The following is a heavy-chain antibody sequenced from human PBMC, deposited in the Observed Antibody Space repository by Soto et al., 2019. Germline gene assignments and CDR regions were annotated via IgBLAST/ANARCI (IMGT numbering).Heavy chain of an antibody. J-gene: IGHJ4*02. CDR2: FDPEDGET. D-gene: IGHD3-22*01. V-gene: IGHV1-24*01. CDR3: ATDLFYYYDSSGYITLFDD. Sequence: ASVKVSCKVSGYTLTELSMHWVRQAPGKGLEWMGGFDPEDGETIYAQKFQGRVTMTEDTSTDTAYMELSSLRSEDTAVYYCATDLFYYYDSSGYITLFDDWGQGTLVTGSS. CDR1: GYTLTELS.